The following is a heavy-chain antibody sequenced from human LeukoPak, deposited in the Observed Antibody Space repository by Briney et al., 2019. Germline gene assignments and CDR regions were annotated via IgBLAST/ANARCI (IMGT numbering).Heavy chain of an antibody. D-gene: IGHD6-13*01. Sequence: GGSLRLSCAASGFTFATYAMGWVRQAPGKGLEWISIISGSGGTTYYADSVKGRFTISRDNSKNTLYLQMASLRADDTAVYYCAKDHAFSNTWYDYWGQGTLVTVSS. CDR2: ISGSGGTT. J-gene: IGHJ4*02. CDR1: GFTFATYA. CDR3: AKDHAFSNTWYDY. V-gene: IGHV3-23*01.